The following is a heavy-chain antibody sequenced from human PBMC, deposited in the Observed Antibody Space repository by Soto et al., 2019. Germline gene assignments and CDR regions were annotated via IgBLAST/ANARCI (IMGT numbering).Heavy chain of an antibody. J-gene: IGHJ6*02. CDR1: GGTFSSYA. CDR2: INAGNGNT. CDR3: ARDQSTLRFLEWLSLGV. D-gene: IGHD3-3*01. V-gene: IGHV1-3*01. Sequence: ASVKVSCKASGGTFSSYAISWVRQAPGQGLEWMGWINAGNGNTKYSQKFQGRVTITRDTSASTAYMELSSLRSEDTAVYYCARDQSTLRFLEWLSLGVWGQGTTVTVSS.